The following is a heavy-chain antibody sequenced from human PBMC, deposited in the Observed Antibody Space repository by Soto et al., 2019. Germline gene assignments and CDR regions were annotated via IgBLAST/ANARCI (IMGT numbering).Heavy chain of an antibody. Sequence: GGSLRLSCATSGFTLSNYGIHWVRQAPGKGLEWVAVKWFFARGGNEYYADSVKGRFAISSDDSKQTAYLEMKSLRAEDTAVYYCGRDPYSGARYYLDLRGQRTQVTISS. CDR2: KWFFARGGNE. J-gene: IGHJ4*02. CDR3: GRDPYSGARYYLDL. V-gene: IGHV3-33*01. CDR1: GFTLSNYG. D-gene: IGHD1-26*01.